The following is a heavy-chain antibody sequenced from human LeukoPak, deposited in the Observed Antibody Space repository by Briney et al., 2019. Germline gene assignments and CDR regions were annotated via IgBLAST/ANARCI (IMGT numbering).Heavy chain of an antibody. D-gene: IGHD2-2*01. CDR1: GDSTNTYF. J-gene: IGHJ5*02. V-gene: IGHV4-59*12. CDR2: IYYTGTT. CDR3: ARESGYCSSTSCQNPP. Sequence: SETLSLTCTISGDSTNTYFWSWIRQPPGKGLEWIGYIYYTGTTNYNPSLKSRVTISVDTSKNQFSLKLSSVTAADTAVYYCARESGYCSSTSCQNPPWGQGTLVTVSS.